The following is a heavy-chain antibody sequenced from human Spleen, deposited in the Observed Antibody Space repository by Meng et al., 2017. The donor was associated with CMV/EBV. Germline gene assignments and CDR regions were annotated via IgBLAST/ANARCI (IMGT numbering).Heavy chain of an antibody. Sequence: GGSLRLSCAASRFTLSIHWMTWVRQAPGKGVEWVANINQDGSQKNYVDSVKGRFTISRDNAKHSLYLQMNSLRSEDTAVYYCARDGIRGVIFGVAMVFYGMDVWGQGTTVTVSS. D-gene: IGHD3-3*01. CDR1: RFTLSIHW. J-gene: IGHJ6*02. CDR3: ARDGIRGVIFGVAMVFYGMDV. CDR2: INQDGSQK. V-gene: IGHV3-7*03.